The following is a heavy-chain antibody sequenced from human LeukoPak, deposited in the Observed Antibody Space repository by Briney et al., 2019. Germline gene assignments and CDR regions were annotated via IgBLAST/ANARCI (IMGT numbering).Heavy chain of an antibody. Sequence: SGGSLRLSCAASGFTFSSYWRSWVRQAPGKGLEWVANIKQDGSEKYYVDSVKGRFTISRDNAKNSLYPQMNSLRAEDTAVYYCARVYCSTTSCYNDYWGQGTLVTVSS. V-gene: IGHV3-7*04. CDR1: GFTFSSYW. D-gene: IGHD2-2*02. J-gene: IGHJ4*02. CDR3: ARVYCSTTSCYNDY. CDR2: IKQDGSEK.